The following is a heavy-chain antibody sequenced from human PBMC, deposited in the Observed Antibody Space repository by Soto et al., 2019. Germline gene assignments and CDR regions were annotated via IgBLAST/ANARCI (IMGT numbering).Heavy chain of an antibody. V-gene: IGHV3-30-3*01. CDR3: ARDQSSGWNPFDY. J-gene: IGHJ4*02. CDR2: ISYDGSNK. Sequence: GGSLRLSCAASGFTFSSYAMHWVRQAPGKGLEWVAVISYDGSNKYYADSVKGRFTISRDNSKNTLYLQMNSLRAEDTAVYYCARDQSSGWNPFDYWGQGTLVTVSS. D-gene: IGHD6-19*01. CDR1: GFTFSSYA.